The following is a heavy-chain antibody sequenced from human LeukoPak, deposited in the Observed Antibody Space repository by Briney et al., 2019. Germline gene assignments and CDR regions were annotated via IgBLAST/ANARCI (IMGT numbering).Heavy chain of an antibody. CDR1: GYTFAGYY. V-gene: IGHV1-2*04. Sequence: ASVKVSCKASGYTFAGYYMHWVRQAPGQGLEWMGWINPNSGGTNYAQKFQGWVTMTRDTSISTAYMELSRLRSDDTAVYYCARVRRGSDYYGMDVWGQGTTVTVSS. D-gene: IGHD1-26*01. CDR3: ARVRRGSDYYGMDV. CDR2: INPNSGGT. J-gene: IGHJ6*02.